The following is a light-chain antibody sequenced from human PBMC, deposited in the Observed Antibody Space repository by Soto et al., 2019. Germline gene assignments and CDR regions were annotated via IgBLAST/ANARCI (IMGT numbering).Light chain of an antibody. CDR3: QQDSNTPRT. CDR1: QSVLSSSNNRDY. CDR2: WAS. Sequence: DLVMTQAPDSLAVSLGERATVSCKSSQSVLSSSNNRDYVAWYQQKPGQPPKLLIYWASTRQSGVPDRSSGTVSGSDFTRTSSSLQAEDVPLYSCQQDSNTPRTFGQGTKVEI. V-gene: IGKV4-1*01. J-gene: IGKJ1*01.